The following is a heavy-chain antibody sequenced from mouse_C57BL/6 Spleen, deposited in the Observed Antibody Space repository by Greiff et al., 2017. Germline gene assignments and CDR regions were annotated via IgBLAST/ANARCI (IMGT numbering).Heavy chain of an antibody. CDR2: IYPGDGDT. Sequence: VQLVESGPELVKPGASVKISCKASGYAFSSSWMNWVKQRPGKGLEWIGRIYPGDGDTNYNGKFKGKATLTADKSSSTAYMQLSSLTSEDSAVYFCARRGGDYGSSYYAMDYWGQGTSVTVSS. CDR1: GYAFSSSW. CDR3: ARRGGDYGSSYYAMDY. D-gene: IGHD1-1*01. V-gene: IGHV1-82*01. J-gene: IGHJ4*01.